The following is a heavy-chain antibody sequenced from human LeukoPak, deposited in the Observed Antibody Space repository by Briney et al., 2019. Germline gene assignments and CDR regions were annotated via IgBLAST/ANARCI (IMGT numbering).Heavy chain of an antibody. CDR1: GFTVSSNY. J-gene: IGHJ3*02. CDR3: ARKDYGVFPLVPFDI. Sequence: GGSLRLSCAASGFTVSSNYMSWVRQAPGKGLEWVSVIYSGGSTYYADSVKGRFTISRDNSKNTLYLQMNILRAEDTAVYYCARKDYGVFPLVPFDIWGQGTMVTVSS. D-gene: IGHD3-16*01. CDR2: IYSGGST. V-gene: IGHV3-66*01.